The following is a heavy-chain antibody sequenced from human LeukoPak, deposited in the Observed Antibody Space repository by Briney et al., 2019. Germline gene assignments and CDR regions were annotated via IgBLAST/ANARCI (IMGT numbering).Heavy chain of an antibody. CDR1: GFTFSSYS. CDR3: ARVRCTNGVCYLDY. Sequence: GGSLRLSCAASGFTFSSYSMNWVRQAPGKGLGWVSYISSSSSTIYYADSVKGRFTISRDNAKNSLYLQMNSLRAEDTAVYYCARVRCTNGVCYLDYWGQGTLVTVSS. V-gene: IGHV3-48*01. J-gene: IGHJ4*02. CDR2: ISSSSSTI. D-gene: IGHD2-8*01.